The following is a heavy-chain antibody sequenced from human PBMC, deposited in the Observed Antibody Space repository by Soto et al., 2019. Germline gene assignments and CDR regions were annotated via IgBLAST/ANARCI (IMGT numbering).Heavy chain of an antibody. V-gene: IGHV1-24*01. D-gene: IGHD6-25*01. Sequence: ASVKVSCKVSGYTLTELSMHCVRQAPGKGLEWMGGFDPEDGETSYAQKFQGRVTMTRDTSTSTVYMELSSLRSEDTAVYYCARDSGGFYAFDIWGQGTMVTVSS. CDR3: ARDSGGFYAFDI. J-gene: IGHJ3*02. CDR2: FDPEDGET. CDR1: GYTLTELS.